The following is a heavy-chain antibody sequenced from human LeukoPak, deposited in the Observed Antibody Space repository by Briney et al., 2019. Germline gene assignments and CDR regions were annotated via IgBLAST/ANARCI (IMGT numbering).Heavy chain of an antibody. CDR2: ISSNGGST. J-gene: IGHJ4*02. CDR3: ARAPCGGDCYSGFDY. D-gene: IGHD2-21*02. CDR1: GFTFSSYA. V-gene: IGHV3-64*01. Sequence: GGSLRLSCAASGFTFSSYAMHWVRQAPGKGLEYVSAISSNGGSTYYANSVKGRFTISRDNSKNTLYLQMGSLRAEDMAVYYCARAPCGGDCYSGFDYWGQGTLVTVSS.